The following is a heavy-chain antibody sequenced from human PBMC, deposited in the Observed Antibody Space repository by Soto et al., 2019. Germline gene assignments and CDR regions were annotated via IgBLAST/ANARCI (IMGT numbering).Heavy chain of an antibody. Sequence: QVQLVQSGAEVKKPGASVKVSCKASGYTFTSYGISWGRQAPGQGLEWMGWNSAYNGNTNYAQKLQGRVTMTTDTSTSTAYMELRSLRSDDTAVYYCARTTGYYDSSGYFLGAEYFQHWGQGTLVTVSS. D-gene: IGHD3-22*01. V-gene: IGHV1-18*01. CDR3: ARTTGYYDSSGYFLGAEYFQH. CDR1: GYTFTSYG. J-gene: IGHJ1*01. CDR2: NSAYNGNT.